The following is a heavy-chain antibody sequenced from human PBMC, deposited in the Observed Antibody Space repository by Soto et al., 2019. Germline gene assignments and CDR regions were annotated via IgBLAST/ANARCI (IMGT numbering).Heavy chain of an antibody. CDR3: ASWARYCSGGSCENLDY. J-gene: IGHJ4*02. Sequence: QVQLVQSGTEVKKPGASVKVSCQASGYTFTSYGISWVRQAPGQGLEWMGWISAYNGNTEYAQKPQDRVTMTTDTSTSTAYRELRSLRYDDTAVYYCASWARYCSGGSCENLDYWGQGTLVTVSS. D-gene: IGHD2-15*01. V-gene: IGHV1-18*01. CDR1: GYTFTSYG. CDR2: ISAYNGNT.